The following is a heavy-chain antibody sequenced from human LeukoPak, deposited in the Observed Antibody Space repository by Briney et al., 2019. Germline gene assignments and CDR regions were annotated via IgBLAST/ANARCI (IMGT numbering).Heavy chain of an antibody. Sequence: SETLSLTCTVSGGSLGGHYWYWIRQPAGKGLEWIGRIYSSGGTNYTPSLKSRVTVSIDTSKKHLSLKLNTATAADTAVYYCARLNGDGFDIWGQGTKVTVSS. J-gene: IGHJ3*02. CDR1: GGSLGGHY. CDR2: IYSSGGT. V-gene: IGHV4-4*07. CDR3: ARLNGDGFDI. D-gene: IGHD2-8*01.